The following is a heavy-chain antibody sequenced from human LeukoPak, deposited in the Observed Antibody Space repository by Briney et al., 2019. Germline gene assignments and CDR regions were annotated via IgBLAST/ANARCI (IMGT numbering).Heavy chain of an antibody. Sequence: ASVKVSCKASGYTFTGYYMHWVRQAPGQGLEWMGWINPNSGGTNYAQEFQGRVTMTRDTSISTAYMELSRLRSEDTAVYYCARIWTGGYWGQGTLVTVSS. J-gene: IGHJ4*02. V-gene: IGHV1-2*02. D-gene: IGHD3/OR15-3a*01. CDR2: INPNSGGT. CDR1: GYTFTGYY. CDR3: ARIWTGGY.